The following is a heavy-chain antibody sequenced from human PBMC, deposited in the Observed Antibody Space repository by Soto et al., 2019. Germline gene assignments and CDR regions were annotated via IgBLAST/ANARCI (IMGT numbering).Heavy chain of an antibody. CDR1: GFTFSSYE. V-gene: IGHV3-48*03. CDR2: ISSSGSTI. Sequence: XGSLRLSCAASGFTFSSYEMNWVRQAPGKGLEWVSYISSSGSTIYYADSVKGRFTISRDNAKNSLYLQMNSLRAEDTAVYYCARDRAARGSAYYYYYYGMDVWGQGTTVTVSS. CDR3: ARDRAARGSAYYYYYYGMDV. J-gene: IGHJ6*02. D-gene: IGHD5-18*01.